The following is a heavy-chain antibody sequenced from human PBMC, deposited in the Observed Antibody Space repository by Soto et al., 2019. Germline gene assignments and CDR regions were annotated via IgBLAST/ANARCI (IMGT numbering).Heavy chain of an antibody. J-gene: IGHJ3*02. Sequence: ASVKVSWKASGYTFTNYAMHWVRQAPGQRLEWMGWINAGNGNTNYAQKFQGRVTITADKSTSTAYMELSSLRSEDTAVYYCARERFCSSTRCYDDAIDIWGQATMVTVSS. CDR3: ARERFCSSTRCYDDAIDI. CDR2: INAGNGNT. D-gene: IGHD2-2*01. V-gene: IGHV1-3*01. CDR1: GYTFTNYA.